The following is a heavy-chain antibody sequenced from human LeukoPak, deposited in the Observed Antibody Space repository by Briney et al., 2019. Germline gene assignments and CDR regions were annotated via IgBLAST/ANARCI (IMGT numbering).Heavy chain of an antibody. V-gene: IGHV3-74*01. CDR3: ARVSGGGWFDP. CDR1: GFTFSSYW. CDR2: INSDGSST. Sequence: PGGSLRLSCAASGFTFSSYWMHWVRQAPGKGLVWVSRINSDGSSTSYADSVKGRFTISRDNAKNTLYLQMNSLRAEDTAVYYCARVSGGGWFDPWGQGTLVTVSS. D-gene: IGHD3-16*01. J-gene: IGHJ5*02.